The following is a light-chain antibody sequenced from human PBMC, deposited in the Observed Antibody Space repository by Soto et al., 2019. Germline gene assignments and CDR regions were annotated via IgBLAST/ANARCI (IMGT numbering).Light chain of an antibody. Sequence: QSVLTQPASVSGSPGQSITISCTGTSSDVGSYNLVSWYQQHPGKAPKLMIYEGSKRPSGVSNRFSGSKSGNTASLTISGLQAEDEADYYCCPYAGSSTFYVVFGGGTKLTVL. CDR1: SSDVGSYNL. CDR3: CPYAGSSTFYVV. J-gene: IGLJ2*01. CDR2: EGS. V-gene: IGLV2-23*01.